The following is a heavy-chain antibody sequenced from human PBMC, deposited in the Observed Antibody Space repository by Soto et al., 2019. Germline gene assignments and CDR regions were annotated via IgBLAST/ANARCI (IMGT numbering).Heavy chain of an antibody. CDR1: GFTFSSYS. V-gene: IGHV3-48*02. CDR3: ARGSFSPAASSPPIPAPDC. J-gene: IGHJ4*02. D-gene: IGHD2-2*01. CDR2: ISSSSSTI. Sequence: EVQLVESGGGLVQPGGSLRLSCAASGFTFSSYSMNWVRQAPGKGLEWVSYISSSSSTIYYADSVKGRFTISRDNAKNSLDLQMNSLSDEDTAVYYCARGSFSPAASSPPIPAPDCWGQGTLVTVSS.